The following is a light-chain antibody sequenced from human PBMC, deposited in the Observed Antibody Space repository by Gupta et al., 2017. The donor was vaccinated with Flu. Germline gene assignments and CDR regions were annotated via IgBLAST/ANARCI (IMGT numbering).Light chain of an antibody. CDR3: LSWDDSLKEYV. CDR2: ANN. V-gene: IGLV1-44*01. CDR1: SSNVENGN. J-gene: IGLJ1*01. Sequence: SSSNVENGNVNWYQQLPGTAPRIIIYANNQRPSGVPVRFSGFKSGTSAFLAISGLQSDDEAEYYCLSWDDSLKEYVVGTGTEVTVL.